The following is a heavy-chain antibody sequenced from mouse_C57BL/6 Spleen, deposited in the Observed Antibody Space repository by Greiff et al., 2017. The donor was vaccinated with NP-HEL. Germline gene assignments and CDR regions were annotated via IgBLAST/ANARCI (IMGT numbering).Heavy chain of an antibody. Sequence: QVQLQQSGAELVRPGASVTLSCKASGYTFTDYEMHWVKQTPVHGLEWIGAIDPETGGTAYNQKFKGKAILTADKSSSTAYRELRSLTSEDSAVYYCTRDYYGSSYYLFAYWGQGTLVTVSA. CDR3: TRDYYGSSYYLFAY. CDR2: IDPETGGT. CDR1: GYTFTDYE. J-gene: IGHJ3*01. V-gene: IGHV1-15*01. D-gene: IGHD1-1*01.